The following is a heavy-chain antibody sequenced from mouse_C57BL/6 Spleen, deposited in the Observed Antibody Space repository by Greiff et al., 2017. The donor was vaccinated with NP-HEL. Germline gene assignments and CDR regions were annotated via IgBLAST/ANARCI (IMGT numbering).Heavy chain of an antibody. D-gene: IGHD1-1*01. Sequence: EVQLQQSGPVLVKPGASVKMSCKASGYTFTDYYMNWVKQSHGKSLEWIGVINPYNGGTSYNQKFKGKATLTVDKSSSTAYMELNSLTSEDSAVYYCAYGSSWAMDYWGQGTSVTVSS. CDR2: INPYNGGT. CDR1: GYTFTDYY. V-gene: IGHV1-19*01. J-gene: IGHJ4*01. CDR3: AYGSSWAMDY.